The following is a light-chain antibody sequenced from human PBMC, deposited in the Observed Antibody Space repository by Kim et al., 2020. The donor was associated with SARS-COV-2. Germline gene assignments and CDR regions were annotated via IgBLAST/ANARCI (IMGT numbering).Light chain of an antibody. V-gene: IGLV3-19*01. CDR1: SLRSYY. CDR3: NSRDSSGNHHVV. Sequence: SSELTQDPAVSVALGQTVRITCQGDSLRSYYASWYQKKPGQAPVLVIYGKNNRPSGIPDRFSGSSSGNTASLTITGAQAEDEADYYCNSRDSSGNHHVVF. CDR2: GKN. J-gene: IGLJ2*01.